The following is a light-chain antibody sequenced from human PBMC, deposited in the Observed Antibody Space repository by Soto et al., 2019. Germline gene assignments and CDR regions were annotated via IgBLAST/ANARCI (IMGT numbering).Light chain of an antibody. Sequence: IGMTQSPATLSVSPGERATLSCRASQTIYSNVAWYQQRPGQPPRLLIYRASSRATGIPARFSGSGSGTEFTLTINSLEPEDFAVYYCQQRSNWLISFGPGTKVDIK. CDR1: QTIYSN. J-gene: IGKJ3*01. CDR2: RAS. CDR3: QQRSNWLIS. V-gene: IGKV3-15*01.